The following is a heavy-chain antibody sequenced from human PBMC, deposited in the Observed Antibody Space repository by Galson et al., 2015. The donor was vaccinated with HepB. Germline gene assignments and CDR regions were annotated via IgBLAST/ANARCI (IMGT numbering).Heavy chain of an antibody. Sequence: SLRLSCAASGFTFSSYAMSWVRQAPGKGLEWVSAISGSGGSTYYADSVKGRFTISRDNSKNTLYLQMNSLRAEDTAVYYCAKSQTPYLAARPLWGQGTLVTVSS. CDR2: ISGSGGST. V-gene: IGHV3-23*01. CDR1: GFTFSSYA. D-gene: IGHD6-6*01. CDR3: AKSQTPYLAARPL. J-gene: IGHJ4*02.